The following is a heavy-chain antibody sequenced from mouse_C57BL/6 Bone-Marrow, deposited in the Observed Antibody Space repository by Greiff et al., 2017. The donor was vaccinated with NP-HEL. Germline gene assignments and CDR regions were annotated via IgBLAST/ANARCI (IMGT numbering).Heavy chain of an antibody. Sequence: QVQLKESGPELVKPGASVKISCKASGYTFTDYYINWVKQRPGQGLEWIGWIFPGSGSTYYNEKFKGKATLTVDKSSSTAYMLLSSLTSEDSAVYFCARDEDGYRTAMDYWGQGTSVTVSS. CDR1: GYTFTDYY. CDR2: IFPGSGST. V-gene: IGHV1-75*01. D-gene: IGHD2-3*01. J-gene: IGHJ4*01. CDR3: ARDEDGYRTAMDY.